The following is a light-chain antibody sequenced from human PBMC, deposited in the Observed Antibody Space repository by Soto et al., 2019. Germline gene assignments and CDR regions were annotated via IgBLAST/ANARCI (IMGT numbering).Light chain of an antibody. CDR1: QTVSSNY. V-gene: IGKV3-20*01. Sequence: EIVLTQSPGTLSLSPGERATLSCRASQTVSSNYLVWYQQKPGQAPRLLIHGASSRATGIPDRFSGSGSGPDFPLTISRLEPEDFAVYYCQQYGSSPPWPFGQGTKVEIK. CDR3: QQYGSSPPWP. J-gene: IGKJ1*01. CDR2: GAS.